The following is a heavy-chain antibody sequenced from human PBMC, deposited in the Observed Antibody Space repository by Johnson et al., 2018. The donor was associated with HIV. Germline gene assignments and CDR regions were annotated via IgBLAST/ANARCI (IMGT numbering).Heavy chain of an antibody. CDR3: AKDGGGGYDRAFDI. D-gene: IGHD5-12*01. V-gene: IGHV3-30-3*01. J-gene: IGHJ3*02. CDR1: GFTFSSYA. Sequence: QVQLVESGGGLVQPGVSLRLSCAASGFTFSSYAMHWVRQAPGKGLEWVAVISYDGSNKYYADSVKGRFTISRDNSKNSLYLQMNSVRAEDTAVYYCAKDGGGGYDRAFDIWGQGTMVTVSS. CDR2: ISYDGSNK.